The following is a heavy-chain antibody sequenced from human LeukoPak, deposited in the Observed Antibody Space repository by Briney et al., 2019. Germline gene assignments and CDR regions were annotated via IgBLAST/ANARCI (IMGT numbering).Heavy chain of an antibody. J-gene: IGHJ3*02. D-gene: IGHD4-11*01. Sequence: GASVKVSCKASGYTFTSYYMHWVRQAPGQGLEWMGIINPSGGSTSYAQKFQGRVTMTRDTSTSTVYMELSSLRSEDTAVYYCATQTTMDAFDIWGQGTMVTVSS. CDR2: INPSGGST. CDR3: ATQTTMDAFDI. V-gene: IGHV1-46*01. CDR1: GYTFTSYY.